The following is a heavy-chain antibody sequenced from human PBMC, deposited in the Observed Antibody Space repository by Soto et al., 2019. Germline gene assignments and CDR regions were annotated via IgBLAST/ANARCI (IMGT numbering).Heavy chain of an antibody. J-gene: IGHJ6*02. CDR2: INPNSGGT. D-gene: IGHD2-15*01. CDR1: GYTFTGYY. V-gene: IGHV1-2*04. Sequence: GASVKVSCKASGYTFTGYYMHWVRQAPGQGLEWMGWINPNSGGTNYAQKFQGWVTMTRDTSISTAYMELSRLRSDDTALYYCARDSGDCSGGSCPGMDVWGQGTTVTVSS. CDR3: ARDSGDCSGGSCPGMDV.